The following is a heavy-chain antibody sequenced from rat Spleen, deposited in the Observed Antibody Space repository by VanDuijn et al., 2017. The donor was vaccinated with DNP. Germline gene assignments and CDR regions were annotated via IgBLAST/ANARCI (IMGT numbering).Heavy chain of an antibody. V-gene: IGHV5-25*01. J-gene: IGHJ1*01. Sequence: EVQLVESGGGLVQPGRSLKLSCAASGFTFSNYDMAWVRQAPTKGLEWVACMSPTTRSSYYRDSVRGRFTVSRDDSTSTLYLQMDSLRSEDTATYYCARGSTSIYWYFDFWGPGTMVAVSS. CDR3: ARGSTSIYWYFDF. D-gene: IGHD3-1*01. CDR2: MSPTTRSS. CDR1: GFTFSNYD.